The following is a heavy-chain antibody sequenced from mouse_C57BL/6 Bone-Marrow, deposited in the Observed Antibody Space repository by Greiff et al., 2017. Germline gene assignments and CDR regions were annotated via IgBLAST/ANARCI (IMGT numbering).Heavy chain of an antibody. J-gene: IGHJ1*03. V-gene: IGHV14-4*01. CDR3: TTFYYGSRNWYFDV. D-gene: IGHD1-1*01. Sequence: EVQLQQSGAELVRPGASVKLSCTASGFNIKDDYMPWVKQRPDQGLEWIGWIDPENGDTEYASKFQGKATITADTSSNTAYLQLSSLTSEDTAVYYCTTFYYGSRNWYFDVWGTGTTVTVSS. CDR1: GFNIKDDY. CDR2: IDPENGDT.